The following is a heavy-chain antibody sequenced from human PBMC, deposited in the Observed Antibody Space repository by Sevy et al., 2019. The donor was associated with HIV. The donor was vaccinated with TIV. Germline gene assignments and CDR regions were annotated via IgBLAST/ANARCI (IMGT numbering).Heavy chain of an antibody. CDR1: GFTFDDYG. D-gene: IGHD2-21*02. CDR2: INWNAGST. Sequence: GGSLRLSCAASGFTFDDYGMSWVRQAPGKGLEWVSGINWNAGSTGYADSVKGRFTISRDNAKNSLYVQMNSLRAEDTALYYCARGREPCCGGDCYSAFDIWGQGTMVTVSS. J-gene: IGHJ3*02. CDR3: ARGREPCCGGDCYSAFDI. V-gene: IGHV3-20*04.